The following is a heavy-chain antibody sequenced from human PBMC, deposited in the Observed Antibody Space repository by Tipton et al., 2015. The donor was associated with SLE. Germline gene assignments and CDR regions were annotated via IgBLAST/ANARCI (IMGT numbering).Heavy chain of an antibody. D-gene: IGHD1-26*01. V-gene: IGHV4-59*11. J-gene: IGHJ3*02. Sequence: SLTCTVSGGSITNHYWNWIRQPPGKGLEWIGYIHYSGTTHDNPSLKSRVTMSVDMSKNQFSLRLTSVTAADTAVYYCARTLGAIAHTVYDAFDIWGQGKMVTVSS. CDR2: IHYSGTT. CDR1: GGSITNHY. CDR3: ARTLGAIAHTVYDAFDI.